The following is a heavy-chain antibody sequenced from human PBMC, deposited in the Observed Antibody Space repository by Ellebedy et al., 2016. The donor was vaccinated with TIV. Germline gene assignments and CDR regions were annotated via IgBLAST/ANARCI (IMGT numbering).Heavy chain of an antibody. CDR3: ARDPVGVGPAFDV. V-gene: IGHV3-23*01. CDR2: ITESGGNT. J-gene: IGHJ3*01. Sequence: GESLKISCAASGLPFSSHAMSWVRQAPGKGVEWVSSITESGGNTYYADSVKGRFTIPRDNSKDTLYPQMNRLRAEETAIYYCARDPVGVGPAFDVWGQGTMVTVSS. D-gene: IGHD4-23*01. CDR1: GLPFSSHA.